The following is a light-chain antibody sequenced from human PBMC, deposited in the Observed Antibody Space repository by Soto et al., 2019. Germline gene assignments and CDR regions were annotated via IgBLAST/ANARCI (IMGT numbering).Light chain of an antibody. CDR2: GAS. CDR3: QQYAGSPWT. V-gene: IGKV3D-15*01. Sequence: EIVMTQSPATLSLSPGERATLSCRASQSVNSNLAWYQQKAGQAPRLFMYGASTRATGIPDRFSGSGSGTDFTLTISRLVSEDFAVYYCQQYAGSPWTFGQGTKVDI. CDR1: QSVNSN. J-gene: IGKJ1*01.